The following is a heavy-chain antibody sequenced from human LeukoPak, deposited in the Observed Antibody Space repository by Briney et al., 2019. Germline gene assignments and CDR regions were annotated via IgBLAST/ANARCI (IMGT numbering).Heavy chain of an antibody. CDR3: ARDRVPAAIGFDY. V-gene: IGHV3-7*01. Sequence: GGSLRLSCAASGFTFSSYSMNWVRQAPGKGLEWVANIKQDGSEKYYVDSVKGRFTISRDNAKNSLYLQMNSLRAGDTAVYYCARDRVPAAIGFDYWGQGTLVTVSS. J-gene: IGHJ4*02. CDR1: GFTFSSYS. D-gene: IGHD2-2*02. CDR2: IKQDGSEK.